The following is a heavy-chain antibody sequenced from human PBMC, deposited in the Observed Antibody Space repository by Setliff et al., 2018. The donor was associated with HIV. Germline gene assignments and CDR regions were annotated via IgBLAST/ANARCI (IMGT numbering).Heavy chain of an antibody. CDR1: GGSISSSSYY. V-gene: IGHV4-39*01. CDR2: IYYSGST. D-gene: IGHD3-22*01. CDR3: ARAGDSSGPLGYWYFDL. J-gene: IGHJ2*01. Sequence: PSETLSLTCTVSGGSISSSSYYWGWIRQPSGKGLEWIGSIYYSGSTYYNPSLKSRVTISVDTSKNQFSLKLSSVTAADTAVYYCARAGDSSGPLGYWYFDLWGRGTLVTVSS.